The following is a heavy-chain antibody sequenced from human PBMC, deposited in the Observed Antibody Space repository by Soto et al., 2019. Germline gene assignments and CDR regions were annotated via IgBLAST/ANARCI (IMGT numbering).Heavy chain of an antibody. CDR1: GYTFTSYY. J-gene: IGHJ6*02. V-gene: IGHV1-46*01. CDR3: AVYSSSWYERGYYYYGMDV. Sequence: ASVKVSCKASGYTFTSYYMHWVRQAPGQGLEWMGIINPSGGSTSYAQKFQGRVTMTRDTSTSTVYMELSSLRSEDTAVYYCAVYSSSWYERGYYYYGMDVWGQGTTVTVSS. CDR2: INPSGGST. D-gene: IGHD6-13*01.